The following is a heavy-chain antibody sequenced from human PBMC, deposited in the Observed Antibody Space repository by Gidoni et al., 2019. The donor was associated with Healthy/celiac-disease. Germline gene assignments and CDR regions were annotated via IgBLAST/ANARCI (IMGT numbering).Heavy chain of an antibody. Sequence: EVQLVESGGGLVQPGRSLRLSCAASGFTFDDYAMHWVRQAPGKGLEWVSGISWNSGSIGYADSVKGRFTISRDNAKNSLYLQMNSLRAEDTALYYCAKDSGGNAFDYWGQGTLVTVSS. CDR1: GFTFDDYA. D-gene: IGHD2-15*01. J-gene: IGHJ4*02. V-gene: IGHV3-9*01. CDR2: ISWNSGSI. CDR3: AKDSGGNAFDY.